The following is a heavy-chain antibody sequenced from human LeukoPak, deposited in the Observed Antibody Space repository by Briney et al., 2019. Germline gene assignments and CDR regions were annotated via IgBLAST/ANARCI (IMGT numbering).Heavy chain of an antibody. Sequence: GRSLRLSCAASGFTFSGYAMNWVRQAPGKGLEWVAVVSYDGNDYYYADSVKGRFTIFRDNSKNTLYLQMNSLRAGDTAVYYCAKPTGDTGWYGLFEYWGQGTLVTVSS. CDR1: GFTFSGYA. V-gene: IGHV3-30*18. J-gene: IGHJ4*02. D-gene: IGHD6-19*01. CDR3: AKPTGDTGWYGLFEY. CDR2: VSYDGNDY.